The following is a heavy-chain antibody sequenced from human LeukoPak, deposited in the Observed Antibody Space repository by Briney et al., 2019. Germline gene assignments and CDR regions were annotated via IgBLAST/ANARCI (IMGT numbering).Heavy chain of an antibody. D-gene: IGHD6-19*01. V-gene: IGHV3-7*01. CDR1: GFTFTDYW. CDR2: IKQGGSES. CDR3: ARGFGSGWSTLFDY. Sequence: GGSLRLSCAASGFTFTDYWMTWVRQVPGEGLEWVANIKQGGSESYYVDSVKGRFTISRENAKNSLYLQMDSLRVDDRAVYYCARGFGSGWSTLFDYWGQGTLVTVSS. J-gene: IGHJ4*02.